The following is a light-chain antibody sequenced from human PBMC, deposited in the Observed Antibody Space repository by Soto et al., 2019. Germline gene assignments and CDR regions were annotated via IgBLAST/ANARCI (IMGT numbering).Light chain of an antibody. CDR2: GAS. J-gene: IGKJ1*01. CDR3: QRYNNWPQT. Sequence: EVVMTQSPATLSVSPGERATLSCRASQTISRHLAWYQQKPGQPPRLLIYGASTRASDIPARFSGSGSGTEFTLTISSPQSEDAAVYYCQRYNNWPQTFGQGTKVDSK. V-gene: IGKV3-15*01. CDR1: QTISRH.